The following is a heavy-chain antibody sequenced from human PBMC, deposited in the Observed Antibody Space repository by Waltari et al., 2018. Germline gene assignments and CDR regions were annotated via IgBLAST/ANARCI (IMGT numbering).Heavy chain of an antibody. V-gene: IGHV4-59*01. CDR1: GCSISSYY. CDR2: IYYSGST. J-gene: IGHJ6*03. D-gene: IGHD2-2*01. Sequence: QVQLQESGPGLVKPSETLSLTCTVSGCSISSYYWSWIRQPQGKGLAWIGYIYYSGSTNYNPSLKSRVTISVDTSKNQFSLKLSAVTAADTAVYYCARGHCSSTSCYGRNYYYYYMDVWGKGTTVTVSS. CDR3: ARGHCSSTSCYGRNYYYYYMDV.